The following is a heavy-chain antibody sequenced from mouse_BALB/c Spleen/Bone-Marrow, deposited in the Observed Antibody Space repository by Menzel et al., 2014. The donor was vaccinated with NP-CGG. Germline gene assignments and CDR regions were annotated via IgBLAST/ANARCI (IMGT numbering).Heavy chain of an antibody. CDR2: VNPYNDGT. D-gene: IGHD6-1*01. V-gene: IGHV1-14*01. CDR1: GYTFTSYV. Sequence: EVQLQQSGPELVKPGASVKMSCKASGYTFTSYVMHWVKQTPGQGLKWIGYVNPYNDGTKYNEKFKGKATLTSDKSSSTAYMELSSLTSEDSAVYYCARRGRIAEALGYWGQGTTLTVSS. J-gene: IGHJ2*01. CDR3: ARRGRIAEALGY.